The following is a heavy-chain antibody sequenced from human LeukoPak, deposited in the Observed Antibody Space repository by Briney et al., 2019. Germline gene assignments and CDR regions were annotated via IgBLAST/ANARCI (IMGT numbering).Heavy chain of an antibody. CDR1: GGSISSYY. CDR3: ARDTKNNCRGANCYSGGFDY. Sequence: SETLSLTCTVSGGSISSYYWSWIRQPPGKGLEWIGYIYDSGSTKYNPSLKSRITISVDTSKNQFSLKLRSVTAVDTAVYYCARDTKNNCRGANCYSGGFDYWGQGTLVTVSA. J-gene: IGHJ4*02. D-gene: IGHD2-15*01. CDR2: IYDSGST. V-gene: IGHV4-59*01.